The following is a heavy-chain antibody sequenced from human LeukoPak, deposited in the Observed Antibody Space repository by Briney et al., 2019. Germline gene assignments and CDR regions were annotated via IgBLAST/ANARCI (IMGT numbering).Heavy chain of an antibody. CDR2: IYYSGST. CDR3: ARHAGGISATGTRPFDY. Sequence: SETLSLTCTVSSASFSSSTYYWGWLRQPPGEGLEWIGTIYYSGSTYHTPSRKIPVTMSVDTSKNQFSLKRSSGTAADTAVYYCARHAGGISATGTRPFDYWGQGTLVTVSS. V-gene: IGHV4-39*01. J-gene: IGHJ4*02. D-gene: IGHD6-13*01. CDR1: SASFSSSTYY.